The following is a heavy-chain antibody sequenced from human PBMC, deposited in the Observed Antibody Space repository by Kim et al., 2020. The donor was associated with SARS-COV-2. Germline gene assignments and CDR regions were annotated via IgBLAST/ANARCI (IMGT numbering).Heavy chain of an antibody. CDR3: ARRGGGDSRLRSFDP. CDR2: IYYSGST. D-gene: IGHD4-17*01. Sequence: SETLSLTCTVSGGSISSGGYYWSWIRQHPGKGLEWIGYIYYSGSTYYNPSLKSRVTISVDTSKNQFSLKLSSVTAADTAVYYCARRGGGDSRLRSFDPWGQGTLVTVSS. CDR1: GGSISSGGYY. V-gene: IGHV4-31*03. J-gene: IGHJ5*02.